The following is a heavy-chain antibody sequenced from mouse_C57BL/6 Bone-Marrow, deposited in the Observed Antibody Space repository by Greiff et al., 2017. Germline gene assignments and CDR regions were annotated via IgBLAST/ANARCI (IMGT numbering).Heavy chain of an antibody. CDR3: ARLDGYPWYFDV. D-gene: IGHD2-3*01. CDR1: GYAFTNYL. J-gene: IGHJ1*03. Sequence: VQLVESGAELVRPGTSVKVSCKASGYAFTNYLIEWVKQRPGQGLEWIGVINPGSGGTNYNEKFKGKATLTADKSSSTAYMQLSSLTSEDSAVYFCARLDGYPWYFDVWGTGTTVTVSS. CDR2: INPGSGGT. V-gene: IGHV1-54*01.